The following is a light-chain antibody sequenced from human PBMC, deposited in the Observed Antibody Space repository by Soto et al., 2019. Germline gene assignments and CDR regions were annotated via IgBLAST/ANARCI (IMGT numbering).Light chain of an antibody. CDR1: QDINNY. CDR3: QQYDNFPT. J-gene: IGKJ5*01. V-gene: IGKV1-33*01. Sequence: DIQMTQSPSSLSASVGDRVTITCQASQDINNYLNWYQQKPGKAPKLLIYDASNLETGVPSRFSGNGSGTDFTFTISSLQPEDIATYYCQQYDNFPTFGQGTRLETK. CDR2: DAS.